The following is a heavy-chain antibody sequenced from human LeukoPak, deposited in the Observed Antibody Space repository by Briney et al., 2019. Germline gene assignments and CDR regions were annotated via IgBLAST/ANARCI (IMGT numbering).Heavy chain of an antibody. J-gene: IGHJ6*02. CDR3: AKERKGGYYYYGMDV. D-gene: IGHD2-15*01. CDR1: GFTFSSYG. CDR2: ISYDGSNK. Sequence: PGGSLRLSCAASGFTFSSYGMHWVRQAPGKGLEWVAVISYDGSNKYYADSVKGRFTISRDDSKNTLYLQVNSLRAEDTAVYYCAKERKGGYYYYGMDVWGQGTTVTVSS. V-gene: IGHV3-30*18.